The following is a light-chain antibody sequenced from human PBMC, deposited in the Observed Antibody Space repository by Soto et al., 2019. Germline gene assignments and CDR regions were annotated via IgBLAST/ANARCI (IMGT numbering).Light chain of an antibody. Sequence: EIVLTHSPGTLSLSPGERATLSCRASQSVANNYLAWYQQRPGQAPRLVIYDASSRATGITDRFSASGSGTDFTLTISRLEPEDFAVYFCQQYSASPLTFGQGTKVEI. CDR2: DAS. CDR1: QSVANNY. CDR3: QQYSASPLT. V-gene: IGKV3-20*01. J-gene: IGKJ1*01.